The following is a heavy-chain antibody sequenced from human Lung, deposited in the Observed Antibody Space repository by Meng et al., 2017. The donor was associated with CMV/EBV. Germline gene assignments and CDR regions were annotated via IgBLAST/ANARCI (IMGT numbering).Heavy chain of an antibody. V-gene: IGHV2-5*02. CDR3: AHILVGPYYFDY. CDR2: IYWDDDK. CDR1: GFSLTTSGVG. D-gene: IGHD2-15*01. Sequence: QITLKESGPTLVKPTQTLTLTCTFSGFSLTTSGVGVGWIRQPPGKALEWLALIYWDDDKRYSPSLKSRLTITKDTSKSQVVLTMTNMDPVDTATYYCAHILVGPYYFDYWGQGTLVTVSS. J-gene: IGHJ4*02.